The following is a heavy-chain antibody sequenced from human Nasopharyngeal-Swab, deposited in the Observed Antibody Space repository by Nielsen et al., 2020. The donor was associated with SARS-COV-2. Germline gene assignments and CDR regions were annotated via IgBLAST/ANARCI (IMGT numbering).Heavy chain of an antibody. CDR1: GYTLTGYY. Sequence: ASVKVSCKASGYTLTGYYMHWVRQAPGQGLEWMGWINPHSRGTKYAQKFQGRVTMTSDTSTSTVFMELSSLKSEDTAVYYCARDRYGSGSFLGYWGQGTLVTVSS. J-gene: IGHJ4*02. CDR3: ARDRYGSGSFLGY. V-gene: IGHV1-2*02. D-gene: IGHD3-10*01. CDR2: INPHSRGT.